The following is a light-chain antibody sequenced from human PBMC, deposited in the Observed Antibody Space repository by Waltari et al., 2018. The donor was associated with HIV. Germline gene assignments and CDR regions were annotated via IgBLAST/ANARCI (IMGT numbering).Light chain of an antibody. Sequence: QSALTQPRSVSGSPGQSVTVSCTGTSNDVGGYNYVSWYQQHPGQAPKFIIFDVTARPSGIPDLFSGSKSGNTASLTISGLQAEDEADYYCCSYTGSKIYVFGTGTQVTVL. V-gene: IGLV2-11*01. CDR2: DVT. J-gene: IGLJ1*01. CDR1: SNDVGGYNY. CDR3: CSYTGSKIYV.